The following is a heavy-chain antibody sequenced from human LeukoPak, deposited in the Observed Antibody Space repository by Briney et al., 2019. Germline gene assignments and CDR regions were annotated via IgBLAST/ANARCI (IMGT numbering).Heavy chain of an antibody. Sequence: GGSLRLSCAASGFTFSSYAMSWVRQAPGKGLEWVGRIRDKPNSYTTEYAASVKGRFTISRDDSNNSLYLQMNSLKTEDTAVYYCARGFCSGSTCYSGDNWGQGTLVTVSS. CDR2: IRDKPNSYTT. CDR1: GFTFSSYA. D-gene: IGHD2-15*01. J-gene: IGHJ4*02. V-gene: IGHV3-72*01. CDR3: ARGFCSGSTCYSGDN.